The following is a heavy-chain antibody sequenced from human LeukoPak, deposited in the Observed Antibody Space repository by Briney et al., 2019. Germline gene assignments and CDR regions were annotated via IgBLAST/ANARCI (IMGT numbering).Heavy chain of an antibody. D-gene: IGHD2-2*01. CDR2: IKQDGSEK. CDR3: ARAKPTVPGLLDY. Sequence: GGSLRLSCAASGFTFSSYWMSWVRQAPGKGLEWVANIKQDGSEKYYVDSVKGRFTISRDNAKNSPYLQMNSLRAEDTAVYYCARAKPTVPGLLDYWGQGTLVTVSS. J-gene: IGHJ4*02. CDR1: GFTFSSYW. V-gene: IGHV3-7*01.